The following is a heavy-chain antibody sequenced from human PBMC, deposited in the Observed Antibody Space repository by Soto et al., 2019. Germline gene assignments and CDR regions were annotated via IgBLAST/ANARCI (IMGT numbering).Heavy chain of an antibody. Sequence: SETLSLTCTVSGGSISSGDYYWSWIRQPPGKGLEWIGYIYYSGSTYYNPSLKSRVTISVDTSKNQFSLKLSSVAAADTAVYYCATQEVGGSYVYTFDPWGQGTLVTVSS. CDR2: IYYSGST. CDR1: GGSISSGDYY. CDR3: ATQEVGGSYVYTFDP. J-gene: IGHJ5*02. V-gene: IGHV4-30-4*01. D-gene: IGHD1-26*01.